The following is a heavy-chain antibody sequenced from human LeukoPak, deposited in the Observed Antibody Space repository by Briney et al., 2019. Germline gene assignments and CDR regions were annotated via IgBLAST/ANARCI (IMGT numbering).Heavy chain of an antibody. CDR1: RFTFSSYV. CDR3: ARDSGYDSSGYYYGPADY. CDR2: ISRSAGAT. D-gene: IGHD3-22*01. V-gene: IGHV3-23*01. J-gene: IGHJ4*02. Sequence: PGGSLRLSCAASRFTFSSYVMSWVRQAPGKGLEWVSSISRSAGATYYADSVKGRFTISRDNSRNTLSLHMNSLRAEDTAVYYCARDSGYDSSGYYYGPADYWGQGTLVTVSS.